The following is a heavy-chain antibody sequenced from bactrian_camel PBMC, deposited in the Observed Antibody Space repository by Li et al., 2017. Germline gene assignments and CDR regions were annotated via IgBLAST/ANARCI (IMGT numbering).Heavy chain of an antibody. CDR3: AAFRVVRGTGDDYHY. CDR1: GGGDSSNC. Sequence: VESGGGLVQPGGSLRLSCAASGGGDSSNCMGWFRQVPGQAREVVATIYNAGGGSTFYADSVKGRFTISRDNAKNTLYLQMNSLKTEDSALYYCAAFRVVRGTGDDYHYWGQGTQVTVS. V-gene: IGHV3S54*01. J-gene: IGHJ4*01. D-gene: IGHD2*01. CDR2: IYNAGGGST.